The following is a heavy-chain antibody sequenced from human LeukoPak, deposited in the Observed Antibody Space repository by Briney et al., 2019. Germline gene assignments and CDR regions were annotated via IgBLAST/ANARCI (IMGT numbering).Heavy chain of an antibody. CDR3: ARDLGGTPSGNNAPDAFDI. CDR2: IYTSGST. V-gene: IGHV4-4*07. J-gene: IGHJ3*02. D-gene: IGHD1-26*01. CDR1: GGSITNFY. Sequence: PSETLSLTCIVSGGSITNFYLNRVRQPAGKGLEWIGRIYTSGSTNYNPSLKSRVTMSVDTSKNQFSLKLSSVTAADTAVYYCARDLGGTPSGNNAPDAFDIWGQGTMVTVSS.